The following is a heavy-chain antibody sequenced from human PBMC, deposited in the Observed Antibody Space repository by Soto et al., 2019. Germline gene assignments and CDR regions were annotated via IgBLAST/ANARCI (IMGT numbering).Heavy chain of an antibody. CDR1: GFTFSSYA. CDR3: AKDARIAARPGGLYWFDP. CDR2: ISGSGGST. V-gene: IGHV3-64*04. J-gene: IGHJ5*02. Sequence: GGSLRLSCSVSGFTFSSYAMHWVRQAPGKGLEYVSSISGSGGSTYYADSVKGRFTISRDNSKNTLYLQMNSLRAEDTAVYYCAKDARIAARPGGLYWFDPWGQGTLVTVSS. D-gene: IGHD6-6*01.